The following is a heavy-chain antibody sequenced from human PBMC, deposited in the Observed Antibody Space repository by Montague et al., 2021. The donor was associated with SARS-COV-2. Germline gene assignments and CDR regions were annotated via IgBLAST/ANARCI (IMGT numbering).Heavy chain of an antibody. J-gene: IGHJ3*02. CDR1: GGSISNYY. V-gene: IGHV4-59*01. CDR2: IYYSGST. Sequence: SXTLSLTCTVSGGSISNYYWSWIRQPPGKGLEWIGYIYYSGSTNYNPSFKSRVTISLDTSKNQFSLKLNSVTAADTAVYYCARGSYGPDAFDIGGQGTMVTVSS. CDR3: ARGSYGPDAFDI. D-gene: IGHD5-18*01.